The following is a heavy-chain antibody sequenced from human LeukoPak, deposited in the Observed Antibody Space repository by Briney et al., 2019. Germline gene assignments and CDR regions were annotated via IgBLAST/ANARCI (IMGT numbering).Heavy chain of an antibody. Sequence: GRSLRLSCAASGFTLSSYGMHWVRQAPGKGLEWVAVISYDGSNKYYADSVKGRFTISRDNSKNTLYLQMNSLRAEDTAVYYCAKAPGGCSSTSCYSLDYWGQGTLVTVSS. J-gene: IGHJ4*02. CDR3: AKAPGGCSSTSCYSLDY. V-gene: IGHV3-30*18. D-gene: IGHD2-2*01. CDR2: ISYDGSNK. CDR1: GFTLSSYG.